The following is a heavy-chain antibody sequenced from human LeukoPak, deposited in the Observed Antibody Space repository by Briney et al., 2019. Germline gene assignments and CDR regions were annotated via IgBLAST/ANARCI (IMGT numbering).Heavy chain of an antibody. CDR1: GFTFSRYP. V-gene: IGHV3-23*01. J-gene: IGHJ4*02. D-gene: IGHD5-12*01. Sequence: PGGSLRRSCGASGFTFSRYPMSWVRQAPGKGLQWFSQIDGSGGAIYYADSVRGRFTISRDNSKNTMYLQMNSLRAEDTAVYYCAQDRAWIEYYFWGQGTLVTVSS. CDR2: IDGSGGAI. CDR3: AQDRAWIEYYF.